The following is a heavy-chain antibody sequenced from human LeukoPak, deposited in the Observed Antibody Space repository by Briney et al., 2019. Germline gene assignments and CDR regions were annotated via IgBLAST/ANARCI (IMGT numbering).Heavy chain of an antibody. CDR1: RFTLSDLS. V-gene: IGHV1-24*01. J-gene: IGHJ4*02. Sequence: ASVKVSCKVSRFTLSDLSIHWVRQAPGKGLEWMGGFDPQDGKRIYAQNFQGRLTVTEDTSTDTAYMELSSLGSEDTAIYYCATYHFDFWSGYLDYWGQGSLVTVSS. D-gene: IGHD3-3*01. CDR3: ATYHFDFWSGYLDY. CDR2: FDPQDGKR.